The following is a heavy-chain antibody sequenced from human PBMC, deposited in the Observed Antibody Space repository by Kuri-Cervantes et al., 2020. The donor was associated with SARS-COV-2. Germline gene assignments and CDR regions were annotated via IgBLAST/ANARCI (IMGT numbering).Heavy chain of an antibody. J-gene: IGHJ6*03. D-gene: IGHD5-12*01. CDR3: ARDSVATIEGYYYYYMDV. V-gene: IGHV1-69*05. Sequence: SVKVSCKASGGTFSSYAISWVRQAPGQGLEWMGGIIPIFGTANYAQKFQGRVTITTDESTSTAYMELSSLRSEDTAVYYCARDSVATIEGYYYYYMDVWGKGTTVTVSS. CDR1: GGTFSSYA. CDR2: IIPIFGTA.